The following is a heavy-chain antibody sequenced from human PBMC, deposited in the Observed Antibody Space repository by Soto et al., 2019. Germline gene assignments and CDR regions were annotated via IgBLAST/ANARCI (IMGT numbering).Heavy chain of an antibody. J-gene: IGHJ6*02. CDR1: GFTFSDYS. CDR2: ISNSGSAI. CDR3: ARFVVVVGLDV. V-gene: IGHV3-48*04. Sequence: EVQLVESGGGLVQPGGSLKLSCAASGFTFSDYSMEWFSQAPGKGLEWLSYISNSGSAIHYADSVKGRFTVSRDNAKNSLYLQMISLRAEDTAVYYCARFVVVVGLDVWGQGTTVTVSS. D-gene: IGHD2-21*01.